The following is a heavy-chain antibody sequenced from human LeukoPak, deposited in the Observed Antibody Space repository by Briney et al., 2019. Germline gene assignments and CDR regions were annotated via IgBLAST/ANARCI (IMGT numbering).Heavy chain of an antibody. CDR3: ARVHGSGSLG. Sequence: PSETLSLTCTVSGGSISSSSYYWGWLRQPPGKGLEWIGSIYYSGSTYYNPSLKSRVTISVDTSKNQFSLKLSSVTAADTAVYYRARVHGSGSLGWGQGTLVTVSS. CDR1: GGSISSSSYY. D-gene: IGHD3-10*01. V-gene: IGHV4-39*01. J-gene: IGHJ4*02. CDR2: IYYSGST.